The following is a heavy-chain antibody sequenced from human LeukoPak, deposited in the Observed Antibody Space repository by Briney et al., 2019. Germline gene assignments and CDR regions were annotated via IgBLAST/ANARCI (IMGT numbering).Heavy chain of an antibody. CDR2: ISYDGSNK. V-gene: IGHV3-30*18. CDR1: GFTFNNFG. D-gene: IGHD5-24*01. Sequence: PGGSLRLSCAASGFTFNNFGMHWVRQAPGKGLEWVAVISYDGSNKYYADSVKGRFTISRDNSKNTLYLQMNSLRAEDTAVYYCAKGIVEMATRDAFDIWGQGTMVTVSS. J-gene: IGHJ3*02. CDR3: AKGIVEMATRDAFDI.